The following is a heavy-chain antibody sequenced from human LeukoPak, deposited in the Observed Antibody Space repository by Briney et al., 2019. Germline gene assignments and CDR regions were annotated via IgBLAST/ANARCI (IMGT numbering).Heavy chain of an antibody. CDR1: GGSFSGYY. V-gene: IGHV4-34*01. CDR3: ARRGYCSSTSCYPVPNWFDP. Sequence: SETLSLTCAVYGGSFSGYYWSRIHQPPGKGLEWIGEINHSGSTNYNPSLKSRVTISVDTSKNQFSLKLSSVTAADTAVYYCARRGYCSSTSCYPVPNWFDPWGQGTLVTVSS. J-gene: IGHJ5*02. CDR2: INHSGST. D-gene: IGHD2-2*01.